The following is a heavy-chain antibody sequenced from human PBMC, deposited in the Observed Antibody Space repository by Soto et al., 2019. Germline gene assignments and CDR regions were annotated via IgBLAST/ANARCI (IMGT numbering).Heavy chain of an antibody. CDR1: GYSFPNYW. Sequence: GESLKISCEGSGYSFPNYWIGWVRQMPGKGLEWMGIIYPADSDTRYSPSFQGQVTISVDKSISTAYLQWSSLKASDIALYYCAGHDFKDSGSYPDAFDIWGQGTMVTVSS. J-gene: IGHJ3*02. CDR2: IYPADSDT. D-gene: IGHD1-26*01. V-gene: IGHV5-51*01. CDR3: AGHDFKDSGSYPDAFDI.